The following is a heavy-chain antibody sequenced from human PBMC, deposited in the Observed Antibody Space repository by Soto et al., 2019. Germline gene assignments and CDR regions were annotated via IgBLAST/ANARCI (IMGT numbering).Heavy chain of an antibody. J-gene: IGHJ4*02. D-gene: IGHD1-26*01. CDR2: IKQDGSEK. CDR1: GFTFSSYW. V-gene: IGHV3-7*01. Sequence: GGSLRLSCAASGFTFSSYWMSWVRQAPGKGLEWVANIKQDGSEKYYVDSVKGRFTISRDNAKNSLYLQMNSLRAEDTAVYYCASALGVGATYYFDYWGQGTLVTVSS. CDR3: ASALGVGATYYFDY.